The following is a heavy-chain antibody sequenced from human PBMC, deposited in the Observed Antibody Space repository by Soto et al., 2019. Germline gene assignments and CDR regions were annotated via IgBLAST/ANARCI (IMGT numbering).Heavy chain of an antibody. Sequence: PGESLKISCKTSGYSFTTYWISWVRQMPGKGLEWMGRIDPSDSYTNYNPSFQGHVTFSSDKSISTAYLHWSSLRASDTAIYYCARFSIASHDPDWFDPWGQGTLVTVSS. V-gene: IGHV5-10-1*01. CDR3: ARFSIASHDPDWFDP. CDR1: GYSFTTYW. J-gene: IGHJ5*02. CDR2: IDPSDSYT. D-gene: IGHD6-13*01.